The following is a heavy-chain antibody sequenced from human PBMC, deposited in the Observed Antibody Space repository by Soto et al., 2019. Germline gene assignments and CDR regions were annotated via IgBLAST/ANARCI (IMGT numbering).Heavy chain of an antibody. CDR3: ARGGGGEVVVAATIRRNYYYYYMDV. V-gene: IGHV1-69*02. CDR2: IIPILGIA. J-gene: IGHJ6*03. CDR1: GGTFSSYT. Sequence: GASVKVSCKASGGTFSSYTISWVRQAPGQGLEWMGRIIPILGIANYAQKFQGRVTITADKSTSTAYMELSSLRSEDTAVYYCARGGGGEVVVAATIRRNYYYYYMDVWGKGTTVTVSS. D-gene: IGHD2-15*01.